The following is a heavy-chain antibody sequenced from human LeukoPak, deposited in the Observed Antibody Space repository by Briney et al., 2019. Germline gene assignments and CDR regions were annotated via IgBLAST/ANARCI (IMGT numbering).Heavy chain of an antibody. CDR2: IYYTGST. CDR3: ARQRGYWSGDFDI. Sequence: SETLSLTCTVSGGSISSYYWSWIRQPPGKGLEWIGYIYYTGSTSYNPSLKSRVTISLDTSKNQFSLKLSSVTAADTAVYYCARQRGYWSGDFDIWGQGTMVTVSS. V-gene: IGHV4-59*01. D-gene: IGHD2-15*01. CDR1: GGSISSYY. J-gene: IGHJ3*02.